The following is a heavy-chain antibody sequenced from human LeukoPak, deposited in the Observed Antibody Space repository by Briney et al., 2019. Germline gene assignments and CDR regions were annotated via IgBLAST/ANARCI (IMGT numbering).Heavy chain of an antibody. Sequence: GGSLRLSCAASGFTFSSYAMSWVRQAPGKGLEWVSAISGSGGSTYYADSVKGRFTISRDNSKNTLYLQMTRLRAEDTAVYYCAKGPSIVVVVAALGYWGQGTLVTVSS. J-gene: IGHJ4*02. CDR1: GFTFSSYA. V-gene: IGHV3-23*01. CDR3: AKGPSIVVVVAALGY. D-gene: IGHD2-15*01. CDR2: ISGSGGST.